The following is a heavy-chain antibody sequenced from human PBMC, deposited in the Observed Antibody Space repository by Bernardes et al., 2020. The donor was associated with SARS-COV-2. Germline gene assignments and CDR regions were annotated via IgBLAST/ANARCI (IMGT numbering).Heavy chain of an antibody. CDR1: GDSISSSNW. CDR2: VYYSGST. CDR3: ARKSLLTGGDLRS. Sequence: SETLSLTCAVSGDSISSSNWWSWVRQPPGKGLEWIGEVYYSGSTNYNPSLKSRVTISVDKSKNHFSLKLTSVTAADTAIYYCARKSLLTGGDLRSWGQETLVTVSS. J-gene: IGHJ5*02. D-gene: IGHD2-8*02. V-gene: IGHV4-4*02.